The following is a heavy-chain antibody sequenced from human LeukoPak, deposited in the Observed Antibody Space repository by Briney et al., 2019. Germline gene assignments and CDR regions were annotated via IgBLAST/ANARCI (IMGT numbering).Heavy chain of an antibody. V-gene: IGHV1-69*01. D-gene: IGHD2-21*01. CDR1: GGTFSGYA. CDR3: ARVRRAYCGGDCAPGYFQH. CDR2: IIPIFGTA. J-gene: IGHJ1*01. Sequence: SVKVSCKASGGTFSGYAISWVRQAPGQGLEWMGGIIPIFGTANYAQKFQGRVTITADESTSTAYMELGSLRSEDTAVYYCARVRRAYCGGDCAPGYFQHWGQGTLVTVSS.